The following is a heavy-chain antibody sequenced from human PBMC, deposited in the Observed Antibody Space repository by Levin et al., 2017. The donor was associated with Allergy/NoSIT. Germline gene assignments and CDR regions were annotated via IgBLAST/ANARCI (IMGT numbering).Heavy chain of an antibody. D-gene: IGHD4-23*01. CDR2: INPNSGGT. CDR3: AIGVVNYGGNTSDY. J-gene: IGHJ4*02. CDR1: GYTFTGYY. V-gene: IGHV1-2*02. Sequence: RGESLKISCKASGYTFTGYYMHWVRQAPGQGLEWMGWINPNSGGTNYAQKFQGRVTMTRDTSISTAYMELSRLRSDDTAVYYCAIGVVNYGGNTSDYWGQGTLVTVSS.